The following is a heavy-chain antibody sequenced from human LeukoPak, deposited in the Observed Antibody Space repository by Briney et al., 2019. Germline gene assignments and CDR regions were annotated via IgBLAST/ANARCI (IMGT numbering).Heavy chain of an antibody. CDR2: FDPEDGET. V-gene: IGHV1-24*01. CDR3: ATGIGPRRGFDY. J-gene: IGHJ4*02. D-gene: IGHD3-10*01. Sequence: GASVKVSCKVSGYTLTELSMHWVRQAPGKGLEWMGGFDPEDGETIYAQKFQGRVTMTEDTSSDTAYMELSSLRSEDTAVYYCATGIGPRRGFDYWGQGTLVTVSS. CDR1: GYTLTELS.